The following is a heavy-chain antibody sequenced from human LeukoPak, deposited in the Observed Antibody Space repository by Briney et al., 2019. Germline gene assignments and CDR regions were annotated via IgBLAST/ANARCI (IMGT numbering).Heavy chain of an antibody. CDR2: INPSGGST. Sequence: ASVKVSCKASGYTFTSYYMHWVRQAPGQGREWMGIINPSGGSTSYAQKFQGRVTMTRDTSTSTVYMELSSRRSEDTAVYYCAREERYSSSWYMYYFDYWGQGTLVTVSS. V-gene: IGHV1-46*01. CDR3: AREERYSSSWYMYYFDY. CDR1: GYTFTSYY. D-gene: IGHD6-13*01. J-gene: IGHJ4*02.